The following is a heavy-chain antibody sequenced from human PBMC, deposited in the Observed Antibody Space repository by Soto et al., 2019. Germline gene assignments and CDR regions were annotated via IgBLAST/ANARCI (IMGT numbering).Heavy chain of an antibody. CDR2: IYYSGST. CDR1: GGSISSGGYY. J-gene: IGHJ3*02. CDR3: ARAPDGDYRDAFDI. V-gene: IGHV4-31*03. D-gene: IGHD4-17*01. Sequence: QVQLQESGPGLVKPSQTLSLTCTVSGGSISSGGYYWSWIRQHPGKGLEWIGYIYYSGSTYYNPSLKSRVTISVDTSKNQFSLKLSSVTAADTAVHYCARAPDGDYRDAFDIWGQGTMVTVSS.